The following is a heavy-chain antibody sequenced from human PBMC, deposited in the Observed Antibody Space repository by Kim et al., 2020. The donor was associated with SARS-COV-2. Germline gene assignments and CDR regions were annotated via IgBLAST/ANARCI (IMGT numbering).Heavy chain of an antibody. CDR1: GFTFSSYD. CDR3: ARVHSSSARGVDYYYMDV. J-gene: IGHJ6*03. CDR2: IGTAGDT. Sequence: GGSLRLSCAASGFTFSSYDMHWVRQATGKGLEWVSAIGTAGDTYYPGSVKGRFTISRENAKNSLYLQMNSLRAGDTAVYYCARVHSSSARGVDYYYMDVWGKGTTVTVSS. D-gene: IGHD6-6*01. V-gene: IGHV3-13*01.